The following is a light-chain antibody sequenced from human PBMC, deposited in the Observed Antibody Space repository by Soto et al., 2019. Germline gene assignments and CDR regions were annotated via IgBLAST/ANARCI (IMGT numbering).Light chain of an antibody. CDR3: QQYCNSPWT. CDR1: QSVSSNF. V-gene: IGKV3-20*01. CDR2: AAS. Sequence: EIVLTQSPGTLSLSPGDRATLSCRASQSVSSNFLAWYQQKPGQAPRLLIYAASSRATGIPGRFSGSGSGTGFTLTVSRLEPKDFAVYDCQQYCNSPWTFGQGTEVEIK. J-gene: IGKJ1*01.